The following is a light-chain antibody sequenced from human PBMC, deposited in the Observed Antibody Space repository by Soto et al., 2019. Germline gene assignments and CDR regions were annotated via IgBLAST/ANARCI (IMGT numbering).Light chain of an antibody. CDR1: SSDVGGYNY. Sequence: QSALTQPASVSESPGQSITIACTGTSSDVGGYNYVSWYQHHPGKAPKLLIYDVSNRPSGVSNRFSGSKSGNTASLTISGLQAEDEANYYCSSYTSSLTLVVFGGGTKLTVL. J-gene: IGLJ2*01. V-gene: IGLV2-14*03. CDR2: DVS. CDR3: SSYTSSLTLVV.